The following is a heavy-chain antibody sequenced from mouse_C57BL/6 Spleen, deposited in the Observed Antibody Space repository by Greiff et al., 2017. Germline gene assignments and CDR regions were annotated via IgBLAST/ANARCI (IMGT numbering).Heavy chain of an antibody. Sequence: QVHLQQPGAELVRPGSSVKLSCKASGYTFTSYWMDWVKQRPGQGLEWIGNIYPSDSETHYNQKFKDKATLTVDKSSSTAYMQLSRLTSEDSAVYYCASGDGIYFDDWGKGTTLTVSS. CDR3: ASGDGIYFDD. D-gene: IGHD1-1*01. V-gene: IGHV1-61*01. CDR1: GYTFTSYW. CDR2: IYPSDSET. J-gene: IGHJ2*01.